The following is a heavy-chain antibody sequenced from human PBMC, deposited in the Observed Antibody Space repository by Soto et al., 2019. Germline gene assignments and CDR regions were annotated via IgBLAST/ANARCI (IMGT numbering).Heavy chain of an antibody. CDR1: GFTFSNYA. D-gene: IGHD2-8*02. J-gene: IGHJ4*02. V-gene: IGHV3-23*01. CDR2: MSGNGGRI. CDR3: VKDPVSGGTGGAWFDY. Sequence: PGGSLRLSCAVSGFTFSNYAMTGVRQAPGKGLEWVSVMSGNGGRILYADSVKGRFTISRDNSKNTLYLQMNSLRLEDTAVYYCVKDPVSGGTGGAWFDYWGQGALVTVSS.